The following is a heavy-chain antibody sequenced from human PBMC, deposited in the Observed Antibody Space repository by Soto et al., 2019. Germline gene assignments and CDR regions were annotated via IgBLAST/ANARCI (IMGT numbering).Heavy chain of an antibody. CDR2: LYGDGRA. J-gene: IGHJ4*02. D-gene: IGHD2-15*01. Sequence: EVQLVQSGGGLVQSGGSLTLSCAASGITVSSTYMSWLRQAPGKRLEWVSVLYGDGRAYYADSVKGRFTISRDNSKNTLHLQMNSLRAEDNAVYYCARSMVAAYCDSWGQGTLVTVSS. CDR3: ARSMVAAYCDS. CDR1: GITVSSTY. V-gene: IGHV3-66*01.